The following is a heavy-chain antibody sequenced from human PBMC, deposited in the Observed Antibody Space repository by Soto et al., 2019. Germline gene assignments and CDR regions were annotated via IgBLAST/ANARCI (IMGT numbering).Heavy chain of an antibody. D-gene: IGHD6-6*01. J-gene: IGHJ6*03. CDR2: ISSGGTYT. CDR3: ARVAARPHYYYYMDV. V-gene: IGHV3-21*01. CDR1: GCTFSSSW. Sequence: GGSLRLSCAASGCTFSSSWMYWVRQAPGKGLAWVSSISSGGTYTYYADSVKGRFTISRDNAKNSLYLQMNSLRAEDTAVYYCARVAARPHYYYYMDVWGKGTTVTVSS.